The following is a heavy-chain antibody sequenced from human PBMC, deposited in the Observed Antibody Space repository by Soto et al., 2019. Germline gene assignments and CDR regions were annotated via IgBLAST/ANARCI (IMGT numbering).Heavy chain of an antibody. CDR3: AREEGYCTSTNCYAYFDY. CDR1: GFTFSDYY. CDR2: ISSSGSNI. V-gene: IGHV3-11*01. J-gene: IGHJ4*02. Sequence: PGGSLRLSCAASGFTFSDYYMSWIRQAPGKGLEWVSYISSSGSNIYYADSVKGRFTISRDNGKNSLYLQMNSLRAEDTAVYYCAREEGYCTSTNCYAYFDYWGQGTLVTVSS. D-gene: IGHD2-2*01.